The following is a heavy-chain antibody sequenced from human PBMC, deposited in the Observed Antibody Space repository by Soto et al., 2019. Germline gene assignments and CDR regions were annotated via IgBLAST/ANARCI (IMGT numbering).Heavy chain of an antibody. CDR3: ARGGIKNYGMDV. D-gene: IGHD3-16*01. Sequence: GGSLRLSCAASGFTFSTYAMSWVRQAPGKGLEWVSLISASGSTTYYADSVKGRFTISRDNSKNILYLQMSSLRAEDTAVYYCARGGIKNYGMDVWGQGTTVTVSS. CDR1: GFTFSTYA. V-gene: IGHV3-23*01. J-gene: IGHJ6*02. CDR2: ISASGSTT.